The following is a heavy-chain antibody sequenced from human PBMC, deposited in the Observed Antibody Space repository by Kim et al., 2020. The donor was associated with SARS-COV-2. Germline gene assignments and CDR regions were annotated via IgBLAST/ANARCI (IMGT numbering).Heavy chain of an antibody. J-gene: IGHJ5*02. CDR3: ARGRLPDDYVWGSYRYIGWFDP. CDR2: IIPIFGTA. Sequence: SVKVSCKASGGTFSSYAISWVRQAPGQGLEWMGGIIPIFGTANYAQKFQGRVTITADESTSTAYMELSSLRSEDTAVYYCARGRLPDDYVWGSYRYIGWFDPWGQGTLVTVSS. CDR1: GGTFSSYA. V-gene: IGHV1-69*13. D-gene: IGHD3-16*02.